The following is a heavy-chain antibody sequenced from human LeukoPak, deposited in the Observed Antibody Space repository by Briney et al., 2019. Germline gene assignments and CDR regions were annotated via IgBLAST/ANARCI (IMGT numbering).Heavy chain of an antibody. D-gene: IGHD2-2*01. Sequence: AETLSLTCTVSGGSISSSSYYWDWIRPPPGKGLEWVGAIYYSGNTNYNPSLKSRVTISVDTSTNQFSLKLSSVTDAATAVYYCARHRITAALASAFDYWGQGTLVTVSS. CDR2: IYYSGNT. J-gene: IGHJ4*02. CDR1: GGSISSSSYY. V-gene: IGHV4-39*01. CDR3: ARHRITAALASAFDY.